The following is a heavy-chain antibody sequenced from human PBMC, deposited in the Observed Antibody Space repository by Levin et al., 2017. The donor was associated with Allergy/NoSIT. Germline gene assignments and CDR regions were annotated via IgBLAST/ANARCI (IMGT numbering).Heavy chain of an antibody. J-gene: IGHJ4*02. Sequence: SETLSLTCTVSGGSISSGGYYWSWIRQHPGKGLEWIGYIYYSGSTYYNPSLKSRVTISVDTSKNQFSLKLSSVTAADTAVYYCARDHRGFGDFDYWGQGTLVTVSS. CDR2: IYYSGST. CDR3: ARDHRGFGDFDY. D-gene: IGHD3-10*01. V-gene: IGHV4-31*03. CDR1: GGSISSGGYY.